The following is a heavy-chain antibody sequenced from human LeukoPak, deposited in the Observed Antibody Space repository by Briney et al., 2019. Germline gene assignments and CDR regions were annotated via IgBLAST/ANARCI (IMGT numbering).Heavy chain of an antibody. Sequence: PSETLSLTCTVSGGSINGYYWNWLRQSAGKRLEWIGRISDSGYTNYNPSLQSRLTMSVDTSKNQFSLRLSSVTAADTAVYYCARGEHTCDYWGQGILVTVSS. D-gene: IGHD1-26*01. CDR3: ARGEHTCDY. CDR2: ISDSGYT. J-gene: IGHJ4*02. CDR1: GGSINGYY. V-gene: IGHV4-4*07.